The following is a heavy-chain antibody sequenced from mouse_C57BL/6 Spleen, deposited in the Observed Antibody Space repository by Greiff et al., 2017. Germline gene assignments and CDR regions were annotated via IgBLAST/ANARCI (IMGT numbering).Heavy chain of an antibody. Sequence: DVQLQESGPELVKPGASVKMSCKASGYTFTDYNMHWVKQSHGKSLEWIGYINPNNGGTSYNQKFKGKATLTVNKSSSTAYMELRSLTSEDSAVYYCANSLGDYCDNWGQGTTLTVSS. CDR1: GYTFTDYN. V-gene: IGHV1-22*01. D-gene: IGHD6-5*01. CDR3: ANSLGDYCDN. CDR2: INPNNGGT. J-gene: IGHJ2*01.